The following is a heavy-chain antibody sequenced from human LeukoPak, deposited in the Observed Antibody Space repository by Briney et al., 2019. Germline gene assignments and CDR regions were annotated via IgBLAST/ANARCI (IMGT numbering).Heavy chain of an antibody. CDR1: GYSISSGYY. V-gene: IGHV4-38-2*01. CDR2: INHSGST. Sequence: PSETLSLTCAVSGYSISSGYYWGWIRQPPGKGLEWIGEINHSGSTNYNPSLKSRVTISVDTSKNQFSLKLSSVTAADTAVYYCARGLRAAAGNEAGYYFDYWGQGTLVTVSS. CDR3: ARGLRAAAGNEAGYYFDY. J-gene: IGHJ4*02. D-gene: IGHD6-13*01.